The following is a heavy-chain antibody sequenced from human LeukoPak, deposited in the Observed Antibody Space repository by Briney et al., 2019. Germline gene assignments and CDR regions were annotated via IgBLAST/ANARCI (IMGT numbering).Heavy chain of an antibody. V-gene: IGHV3-15*01. J-gene: IGHJ4*02. CDR1: GFTSMNAS. CDR3: TKDGGVIGQVWFDY. D-gene: IGHD5-18*01. CDR2: IKGKRDGGTT. Sequence: PGGSLRLSCAASGFTSMNASMSWVRQAPGKAREWVARIKGKRDGGTTDYAAPVKGRFTISRDDSKNTLYLQMNSLRAEDTALYYCTKDGGVIGQVWFDYWGQGTLVTVSS.